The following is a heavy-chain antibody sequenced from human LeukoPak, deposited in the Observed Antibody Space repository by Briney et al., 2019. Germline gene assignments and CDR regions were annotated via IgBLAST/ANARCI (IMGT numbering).Heavy chain of an antibody. J-gene: IGHJ4*02. Sequence: ASVKVSXKASGYTFTSYYIHWMRQAPGQGLEWMGVINPSGFSTTYAQKFQGRVTMTRDTHTSTVYMQLTSLRSEDTAVYYCGRVNSGGYRLDYWGQGTLVTVSS. CDR1: GYTFTSYY. CDR2: INPSGFST. V-gene: IGHV1-46*01. CDR3: GRVNSGGYRLDY. D-gene: IGHD2-15*01.